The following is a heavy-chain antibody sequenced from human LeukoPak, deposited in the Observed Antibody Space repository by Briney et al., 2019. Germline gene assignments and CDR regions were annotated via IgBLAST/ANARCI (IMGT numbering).Heavy chain of an antibody. CDR3: ARALPMVRGRLDY. V-gene: IGHV3-30*04. CDR1: GFSFSSYA. J-gene: IGHJ4*02. Sequence: PGRSLRLSCAASGFSFSSYAMHWVRQAPGKGLEWVAVISYDGSKEYYTDSVKGRFTISRDNSKNTLYLQMNSLRAEDTAVYYCARALPMVRGRLDYWGQGTLVTVSS. D-gene: IGHD3-10*01. CDR2: ISYDGSKE.